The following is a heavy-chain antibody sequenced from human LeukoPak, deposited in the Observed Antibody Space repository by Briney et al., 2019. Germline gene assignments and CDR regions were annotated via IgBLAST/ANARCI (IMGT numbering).Heavy chain of an antibody. V-gene: IGHV4-34*01. D-gene: IGHD3-22*01. Sequence: SETLSLTCAVYGGSLSGFYWSWIRQSPGKGLEWIGEINHSGSTNYNPSLKGRVTISVDTSKNQFSLKLSSVTAADTAVYYCARVQYYYDSSGYRAFDYWGQGTLVTVSS. CDR2: INHSGST. CDR1: GGSLSGFY. J-gene: IGHJ4*02. CDR3: ARVQYYYDSSGYRAFDY.